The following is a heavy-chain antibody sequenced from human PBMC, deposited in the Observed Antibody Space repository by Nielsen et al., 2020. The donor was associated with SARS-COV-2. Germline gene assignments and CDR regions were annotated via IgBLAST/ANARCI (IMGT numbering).Heavy chain of an antibody. CDR2: ISAYNGNT. J-gene: IGHJ6*02. Sequence: ASVKVSCKASGYTFTSYGISWVRQAPGQGLKWMGWISAYNGNTNYAQKLQGRVTMTTDTSTSTAYMELRSLRSDDTAVYYCARAKGDSSGWYSLYYYYYYGMDVWGQGTTVTVSS. V-gene: IGHV1-18*01. CDR1: GYTFTSYG. D-gene: IGHD6-19*01. CDR3: ARAKGDSSGWYSLYYYYYYGMDV.